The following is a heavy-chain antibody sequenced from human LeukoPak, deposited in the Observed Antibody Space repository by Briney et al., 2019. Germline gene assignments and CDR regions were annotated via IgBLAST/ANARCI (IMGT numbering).Heavy chain of an antibody. CDR3: ARVGYYDFWKGAFDI. CDR1: GYSISSGYY. V-gene: IGHV4-38-2*02. CDR2: IYHSGST. Sequence: SETLSLTCTVSGYSISSGYYWGWIRQPPGKGLEWIGSIYHSGSTYYNPSLKSRVTISVDTSKNQFSLKLSSVTAADTAVYYCARVGYYDFWKGAFDIWGQGTMVTVSS. J-gene: IGHJ3*02. D-gene: IGHD3-3*01.